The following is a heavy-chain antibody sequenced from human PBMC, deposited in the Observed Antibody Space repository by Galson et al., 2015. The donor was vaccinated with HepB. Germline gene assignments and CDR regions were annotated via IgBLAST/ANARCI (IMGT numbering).Heavy chain of an antibody. CDR1: GGSFSGYY. V-gene: IGHV4-34*01. D-gene: IGHD2-2*01. CDR3: ARGKGRYCSSTSCMNWFDP. CDR2: INHSGST. J-gene: IGHJ5*02. Sequence: ETLSLTCAVYGGSFSGYYWSWIRQPPGKGLEWIGEINHSGSTYYNPSLKSRVTISVDTSKNQFYLKLSSVTAADTAVYYCARGKGRYCSSTSCMNWFDPWGQGTLVTVSS.